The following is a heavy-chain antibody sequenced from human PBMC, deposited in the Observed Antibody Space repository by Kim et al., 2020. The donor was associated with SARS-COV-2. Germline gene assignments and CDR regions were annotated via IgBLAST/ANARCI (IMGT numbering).Heavy chain of an antibody. Sequence: GGSLRLSCAASGFTFGDYAMHWVRQAPGKGLEWVSGISWNSGSIGYADSVKGRFTISRDNAKNSLYLQMNSLRAEDTALYYCAKESGYCSSTSCLSDGNFDYWGQGTLVTVSS. J-gene: IGHJ4*02. D-gene: IGHD2-2*01. CDR3: AKESGYCSSTSCLSDGNFDY. CDR1: GFTFGDYA. V-gene: IGHV3-9*01. CDR2: ISWNSGSI.